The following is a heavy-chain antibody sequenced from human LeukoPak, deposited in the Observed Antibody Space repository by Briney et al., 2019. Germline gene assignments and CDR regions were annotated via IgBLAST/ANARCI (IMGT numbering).Heavy chain of an antibody. V-gene: IGHV3-48*03. CDR1: GFTFSDYE. D-gene: IGHD5-24*01. CDR2: IGRSGSPV. CDR3: AKEGDGYH. Sequence: GGSLRLSCAASGFTFSDYEMNWVRQAPGKGLEWISSIGRSGSPVYNADSLKGRFSISRDNSKNSLYLQMNSLRTEDTALYYCAKEGDGYHWGQGTMVTVSS. J-gene: IGHJ3*01.